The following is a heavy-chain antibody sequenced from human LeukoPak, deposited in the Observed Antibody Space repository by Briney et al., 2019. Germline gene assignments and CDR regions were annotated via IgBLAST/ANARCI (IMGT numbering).Heavy chain of an antibody. CDR3: ARLFLPESEYHNWFDP. CDR1: DDSITMYY. CDR2: IYYSGST. D-gene: IGHD1-14*01. V-gene: IGHV4-59*01. J-gene: IGHJ5*02. Sequence: SETLSLTCTVSDDSITMYYWTWIRQPPGKGLEWIGYIYYSGSTNYNPSLKSRVTISVDTSKNQFSLKLSSVTAADTAVYYCARLFLPESEYHNWFDPWGQGTLVTVSS.